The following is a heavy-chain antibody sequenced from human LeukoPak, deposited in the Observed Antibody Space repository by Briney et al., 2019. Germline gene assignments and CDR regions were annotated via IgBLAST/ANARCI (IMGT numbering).Heavy chain of an antibody. Sequence: GSLKLSCAASGFTFSSYAMSWVRQAPGKGLEWVSAISGSGGSTYYADSVKGRFTISRDNSKNTLYLQMNSLRAEDTAVYYCAKMNNYDFWSGYLGYWGQGTLVTVSS. CDR2: ISGSGGST. V-gene: IGHV3-23*01. CDR1: GFTFSSYA. D-gene: IGHD3-3*01. J-gene: IGHJ4*02. CDR3: AKMNNYDFWSGYLGY.